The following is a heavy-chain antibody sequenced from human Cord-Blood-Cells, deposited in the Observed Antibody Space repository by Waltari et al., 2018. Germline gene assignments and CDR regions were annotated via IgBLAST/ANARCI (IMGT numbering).Heavy chain of an antibody. V-gene: IGHV3-23*01. CDR2: ISGSGGST. J-gene: IGHJ4*02. Sequence: EVQLLESGGGLVPPGGYLRLSCAASGFPFSSYAMSWVRQAPGKGLELVSAISGSGGSTYYADSVKGRFTISRDNSKNTLYLQMNSLRAEDTAVYYCAKDRNYYFDYWGQGTLVTVSS. CDR1: GFPFSSYA. CDR3: AKDRNYYFDY. D-gene: IGHD1-7*01.